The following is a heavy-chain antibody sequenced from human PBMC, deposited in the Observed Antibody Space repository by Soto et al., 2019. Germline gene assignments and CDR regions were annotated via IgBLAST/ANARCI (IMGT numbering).Heavy chain of an antibody. CDR3: ARDRKRALQYVIGRSYNWFDP. Sequence: GASVKVSCKASGYTFTSYGISWVRQAPGQGLEWMGIINPSGGSTSYAQKFQGRVTMTRDTSTSTVYMELSSLRSEDTAVYYCARDRKRALQYVIGRSYNWFDPWGQGTLVTVSS. CDR2: INPSGGST. CDR1: GYTFTSYG. J-gene: IGHJ5*02. V-gene: IGHV1-46*01. D-gene: IGHD4-4*01.